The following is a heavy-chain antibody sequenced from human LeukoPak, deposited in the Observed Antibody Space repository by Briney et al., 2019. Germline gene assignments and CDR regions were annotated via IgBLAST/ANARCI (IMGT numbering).Heavy chain of an antibody. Sequence: ASVKVSCTASGGTFSSYAISWVRQAPGQGLEWMGGIIPIFGTANYAQKFQGRVTITTDESTSTAYMELSSLRSEDTAVYYCARGASIAAPWAFDIWGQGTMVTVSS. CDR2: IIPIFGTA. J-gene: IGHJ3*02. CDR3: ARGASIAAPWAFDI. CDR1: GGTFSSYA. D-gene: IGHD6-6*01. V-gene: IGHV1-69*05.